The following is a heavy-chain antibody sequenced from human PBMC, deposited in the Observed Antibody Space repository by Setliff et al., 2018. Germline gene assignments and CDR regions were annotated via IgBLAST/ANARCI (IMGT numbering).Heavy chain of an antibody. J-gene: IGHJ6*03. CDR3: ARDHRDGYNAPYYYYYMDV. CDR2: IYYSGNT. D-gene: IGHD5-12*01. V-gene: IGHV4-59*01. Sequence: SETLSLTCSVSGASITSYYWSWIRQPPGKGLEWIGYIYYSGNTNYNPSLKSRVTISVDTSKNQLSLKLNSVTAADTAVYYCARDHRDGYNAPYYYYYMDVWGKGTTVTAP. CDR1: GASITSYY.